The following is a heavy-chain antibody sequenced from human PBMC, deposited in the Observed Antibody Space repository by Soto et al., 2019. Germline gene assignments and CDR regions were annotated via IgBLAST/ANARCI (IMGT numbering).Heavy chain of an antibody. CDR2: ISGSGCST. CDR3: AKEEQQQLVSRFDP. CDR1: GFTFSSYA. V-gene: IGHV3-23*01. J-gene: IGHJ5*02. Sequence: GGSLRLSCAASGFTFSSYAMSWVRQAPGKGLEWVSVISGSGCSTYYADSVKGRFTISRDISKNTLYLQMNSLRAEDTAVYYCAKEEQQQLVSRFDPWGQGTLVTVSS. D-gene: IGHD6-13*01.